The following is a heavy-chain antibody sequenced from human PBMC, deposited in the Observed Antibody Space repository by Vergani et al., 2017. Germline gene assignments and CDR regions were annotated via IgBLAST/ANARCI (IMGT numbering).Heavy chain of an antibody. CDR2: IIPIFGTA. D-gene: IGHD3-10*01. J-gene: IGHJ4*02. CDR3: ASGGRYYYGSGSYPFDY. CDR1: GGTFSSYA. V-gene: IGHV1-69*12. Sequence: QVQLVQSGAEVKKPGSSVKVSCKASGGTFSSYAISWVRQAPGQGLEWMGGIIPIFGTANYAQKFQGRVTITADESTSTAYMELSSPRSEDTAVYYCASGGRYYYGSGSYPFDYWGQGTLVTVSS.